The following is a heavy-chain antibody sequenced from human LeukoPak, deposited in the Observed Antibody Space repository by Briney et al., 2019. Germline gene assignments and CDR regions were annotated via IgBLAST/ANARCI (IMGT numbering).Heavy chain of an antibody. V-gene: IGHV3-64*01. CDR3: ARDLNRDFEY. CDR2: ISGNGGTT. Sequence: GGSLRLSCEASGFTFSSYRMHWVRQAPGKGLEYVSVISGNGGTTYYANSVKGRFTISRDNSKNTLYLQMGSLRAEDMAMYYCARDLNRDFEYWGQGTLVTVSS. D-gene: IGHD1-14*01. CDR1: GFTFSSYR. J-gene: IGHJ4*02.